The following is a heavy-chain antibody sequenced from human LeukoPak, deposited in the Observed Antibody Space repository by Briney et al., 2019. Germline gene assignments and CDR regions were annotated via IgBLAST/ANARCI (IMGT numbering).Heavy chain of an antibody. CDR1: GFTVSSNS. CDR2: IYSGTI. CDR3: ARRAVTGYYPALSWFDP. D-gene: IGHD3-9*01. V-gene: IGHV3-53*01. J-gene: IGHJ5*02. Sequence: GGSLRLSCTVSGFTVSSNSMSWVRQAPGKGLEWVSFIYSGTIHYSDSVKGRFTISRDNSKNTLYLQMNSLRAEDTAVYYCARRAVTGYYPALSWFDPWGQGTLVTVSS.